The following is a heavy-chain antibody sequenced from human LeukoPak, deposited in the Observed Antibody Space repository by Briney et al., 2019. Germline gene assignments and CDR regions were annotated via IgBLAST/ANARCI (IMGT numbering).Heavy chain of an antibody. CDR3: ARRRVAYFDY. CDR1: GGSISSYY. J-gene: IGHJ4*02. Sequence: PSETLSLTCTVSGGSISSYYWSWIRQPPGKGLEWIGYIYYSGSTNYNPSLKSRVTISVDTSKSQFSLKLSSVTAADTAVYYCARRRVAYFDYWGQGTLVTVSS. V-gene: IGHV4-59*08. CDR2: IYYSGST. D-gene: IGHD2-15*01.